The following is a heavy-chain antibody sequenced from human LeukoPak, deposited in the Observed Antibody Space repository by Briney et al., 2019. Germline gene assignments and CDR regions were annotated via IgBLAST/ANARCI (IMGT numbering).Heavy chain of an antibody. CDR2: INHSGST. Sequence: SETLSLTCAVSGGSFSGDYWCWSRHPQAQGQGWMGEINHSGSTNYSPSPKSRVTISVDTSKNQFFLKLSSVTAADTAVYYCARALKNSGYDLGGSWGQGTLVTVSS. D-gene: IGHD5-12*01. CDR1: GGSFSGDY. V-gene: IGHV4-34*01. CDR3: ARALKNSGYDLGGS. J-gene: IGHJ5*02.